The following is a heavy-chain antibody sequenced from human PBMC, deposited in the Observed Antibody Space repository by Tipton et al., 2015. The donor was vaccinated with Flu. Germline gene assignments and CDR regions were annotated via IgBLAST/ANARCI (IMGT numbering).Heavy chain of an antibody. CDR1: GFTFSSQA. Sequence: SLRLSCAASGFTFSSQAMSWFRQAPGRGLEWVSSISPTSVTTYYAASVKGRFTISRDNPKNTLYLQMNSLRDEDTAVYHCAKYGRVTAPQHYYGMDVWGQGTTVTVSS. D-gene: IGHD3-10*01. CDR3: AKYGRVTAPQHYYGMDV. CDR2: ISPTSVTT. J-gene: IGHJ6*02. V-gene: IGHV3-23*01.